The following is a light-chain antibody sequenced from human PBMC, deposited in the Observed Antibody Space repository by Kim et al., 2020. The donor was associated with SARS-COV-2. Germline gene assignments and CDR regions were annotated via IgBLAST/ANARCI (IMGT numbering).Light chain of an antibody. Sequence: GQSVTISGTGPSSDVGVYDYVSWYQQHPGKGPKLLIYEVSKRPSGVPDRFSGSKSGNTASLTVSGLQAEDEADYFCSSYAGSNNLLFGGGTQLTVL. CDR1: SSDVGVYDY. CDR2: EVS. V-gene: IGLV2-8*01. CDR3: SSYAGSNNLL. J-gene: IGLJ2*01.